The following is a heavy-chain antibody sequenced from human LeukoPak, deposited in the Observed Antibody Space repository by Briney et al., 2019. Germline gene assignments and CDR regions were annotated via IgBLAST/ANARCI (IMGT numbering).Heavy chain of an antibody. CDR1: GGSISSSNYY. Sequence: SETLSLTCTVSGGSISSSNYYWGWIRQPPGKGLEWIGSIYYSGITYYNPSLKSRVTISVDTSKNPFSPMLNSVTAADTAVYYCARYGSGIDYWGQGTLVTVSS. CDR3: ARYGSGIDY. D-gene: IGHD3-10*01. CDR2: IYYSGIT. V-gene: IGHV4-39*01. J-gene: IGHJ4*02.